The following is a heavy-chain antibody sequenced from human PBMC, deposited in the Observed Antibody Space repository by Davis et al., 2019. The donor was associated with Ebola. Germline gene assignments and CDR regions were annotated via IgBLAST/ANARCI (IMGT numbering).Heavy chain of an antibody. V-gene: IGHV4-59*01. CDR1: GGSISSYY. Sequence: SETLSLTCTVPGGSISSYYWSWIRQPPGKGLEWIGYIYYSGSTNYNPSLKSRVTISVDTSKNQFSLKLSSVTAADTAVYYCARVRYSNHDYWGQGTLVTVSS. CDR3: ARVRYSNHDY. CDR2: IYYSGST. D-gene: IGHD4-11*01. J-gene: IGHJ4*02.